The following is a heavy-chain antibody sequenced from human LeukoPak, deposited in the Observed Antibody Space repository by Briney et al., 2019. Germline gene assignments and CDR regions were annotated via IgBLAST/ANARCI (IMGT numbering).Heavy chain of an antibody. CDR1: GFTFSSYA. D-gene: IGHD3-22*01. CDR3: ARDDSSSLRAYYFEY. CDR2: ISSNGGST. J-gene: IGHJ4*02. Sequence: GGSLRLSCAASGFTFSSYAMHWVRQAPGKGLEYVSAISSNGGSTYYANSVKGRFTISRDNSKNTLYLQMGSLRAEDMAVYYCARDDSSSLRAYYFEYWGQGTLVTVSS. V-gene: IGHV3-64*01.